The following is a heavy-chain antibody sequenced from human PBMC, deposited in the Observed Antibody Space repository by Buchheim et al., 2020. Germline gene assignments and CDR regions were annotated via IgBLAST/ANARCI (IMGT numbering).Heavy chain of an antibody. V-gene: IGHV1-69*06. Sequence: QVQLVQSGAEVKKPGSSVKVSCEVSGGTFSGYAIHWVRQAPGQGLEWMGRIIPLFGTPNYAQRFQDRVAISADKSTSTAYMELSRLRSEDTAVYYCARGLYYFDTSGYYDAFDIGGQGT. CDR3: ARGLYYFDTSGYYDAFDI. CDR1: GGTFSGYA. D-gene: IGHD3-22*01. J-gene: IGHJ3*02. CDR2: IIPLFGTP.